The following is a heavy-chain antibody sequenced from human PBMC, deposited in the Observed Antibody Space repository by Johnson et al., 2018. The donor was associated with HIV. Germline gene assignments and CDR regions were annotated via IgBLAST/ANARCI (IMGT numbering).Heavy chain of an antibody. J-gene: IGHJ3*01. D-gene: IGHD2/OR15-2a*01. CDR1: GFTFDDYA. V-gene: IGHV3-43*01. CDR2: ISWDGGST. Sequence: VQLVESGGVVVQPGGSLRLSCAASGFTFDDYAMHWVRQAPGKGLEWVSLISWDGGSTYYADSVKGRFTISSDNSKNTLFLQLNSLRTKDTAVYFCASEASFAPRPETAFDVWGQGTKVTVSS. CDR3: ASEASFAPRPETAFDV.